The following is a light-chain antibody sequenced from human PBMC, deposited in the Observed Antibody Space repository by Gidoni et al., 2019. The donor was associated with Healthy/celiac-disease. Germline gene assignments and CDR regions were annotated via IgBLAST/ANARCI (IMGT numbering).Light chain of an antibody. J-gene: IGLJ3*02. CDR1: SSNIGSNT. Sequence: QSLLTHPPSASGTPGPRVTISCSGSSSNIGSNTVNWYQQLPGTAPKLLIYSNNQRPSGVPDRFSGSKSGTSASLAISGLQSEDEADYYCAAWDDSLNGPVFGGGTKLTVL. V-gene: IGLV1-44*01. CDR3: AAWDDSLNGPV. CDR2: SNN.